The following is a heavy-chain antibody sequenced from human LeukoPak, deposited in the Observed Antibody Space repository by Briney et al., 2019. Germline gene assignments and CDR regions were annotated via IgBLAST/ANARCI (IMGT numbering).Heavy chain of an antibody. CDR3: ARGRDIVVVPAAWGLNY. D-gene: IGHD2-2*01. J-gene: IGHJ4*02. Sequence: ASVKVSCKASGYTFTSYDINWVRQATGQGLEWMGWMNPNSGNTGYAQKFQGRVTMTRNTSISTAYMELSSLRSEDTAVYYCARGRDIVVVPAAWGLNYWGQGTLVTVSS. CDR2: MNPNSGNT. V-gene: IGHV1-8*01. CDR1: GYTFTSYD.